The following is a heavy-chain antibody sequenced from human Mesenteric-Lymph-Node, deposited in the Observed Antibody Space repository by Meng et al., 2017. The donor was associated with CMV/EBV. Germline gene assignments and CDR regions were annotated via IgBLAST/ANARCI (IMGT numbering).Heavy chain of an antibody. CDR3: AKVVGGINWALEY. Sequence: GESLKISCAASGFTFSSYAMSWVRQAPGKGLEWVSAISGSGGSTYYADSVKGRFTISRDNSKNTLYLQMNSLRSEDTAVYYCAKVVGGINWALEYWGQGTLVTVSS. J-gene: IGHJ4*02. CDR2: ISGSGGST. CDR1: GFTFSSYA. D-gene: IGHD1-1*01. V-gene: IGHV3-23*01.